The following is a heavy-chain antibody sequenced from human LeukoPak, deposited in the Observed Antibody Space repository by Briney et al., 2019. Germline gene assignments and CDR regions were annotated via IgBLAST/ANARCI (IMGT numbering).Heavy chain of an antibody. CDR1: GYTFTSYG. D-gene: IGHD3-22*01. CDR2: ISAYNGNT. V-gene: IGHV1-18*01. Sequence: ASVKVSCKASGYTFTSYGISWVRQAPGQGLEWMGWISAYNGNTNYAQKLQGRVTMTTDTSTSTAYMELRSLRSDDTAVYYCARLPLGYYDSSGYLFDYWGQGTLVTVSS. J-gene: IGHJ4*02. CDR3: ARLPLGYYDSSGYLFDY.